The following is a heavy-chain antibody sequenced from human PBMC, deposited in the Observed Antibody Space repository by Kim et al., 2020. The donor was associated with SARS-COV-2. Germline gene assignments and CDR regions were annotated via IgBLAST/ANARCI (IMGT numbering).Heavy chain of an antibody. J-gene: IGHJ4*02. Sequence: NLQGRLTLTTDTSTSTAYMELRSLRSDDTAVYYCARVGSSSGCYAPYFAYWGQGTLVTVSS. CDR3: ARVGSSSGCYAPYFAY. D-gene: IGHD6-19*01. V-gene: IGHV1-18*01.